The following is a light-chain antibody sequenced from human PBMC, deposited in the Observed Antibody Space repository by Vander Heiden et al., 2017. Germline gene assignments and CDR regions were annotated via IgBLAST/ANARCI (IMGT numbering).Light chain of an antibody. V-gene: IGKV1-39*01. CDR3: QQAVITPIT. CDR1: QPITQY. J-gene: IGKJ5*01. Sequence: DIQMTQSPSSLSASVGDRVTITCRASQPITQYLNWYQQKPGKAPKLLIYGASNLQTGVPSRFTGSGSGTDFTLTITSLQGEDFATYYCQQAVITPITFGQGTRLEIK. CDR2: GAS.